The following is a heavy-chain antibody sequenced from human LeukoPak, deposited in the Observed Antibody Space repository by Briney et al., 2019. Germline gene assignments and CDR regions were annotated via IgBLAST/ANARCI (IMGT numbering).Heavy chain of an antibody. CDR3: ARGPGIAAAGPFDY. CDR1: GGSISSSSYY. V-gene: IGHV4-39*07. D-gene: IGHD6-13*01. Sequence: SETLSLTCTVSGGSISSSSYYWGWLRQPPGKGLEWIGEINHSGSTNYNPSLKSRVTISVDTSKNQFSLELSSATAADTAVYYCARGPGIAAAGPFDYWGQGTLVTVSS. J-gene: IGHJ4*02. CDR2: INHSGST.